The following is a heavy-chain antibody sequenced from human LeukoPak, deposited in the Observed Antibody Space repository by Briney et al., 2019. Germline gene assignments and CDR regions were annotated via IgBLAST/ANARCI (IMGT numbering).Heavy chain of an antibody. J-gene: IGHJ4*02. V-gene: IGHV3-23*01. CDR3: AKWSSLGSYNSLFDS. D-gene: IGHD3-16*01. CDR2: IGTSAGNT. Sequence: PGGSLRLSCVAAGFKFEYFYFSWVRQPPGRGLEWISVIGTSAGNTDHADSVKGRFSISRDNSKNTVHLQMESLSAEDTAVYSCAKWSSLGSYNSLFDSWGQGTLVIVSS. CDR1: GFKFEYFY.